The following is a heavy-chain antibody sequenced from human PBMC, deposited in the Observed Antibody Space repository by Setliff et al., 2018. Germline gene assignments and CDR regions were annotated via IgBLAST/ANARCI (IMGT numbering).Heavy chain of an antibody. J-gene: IGHJ6*02. CDR3: AKEQVVISFVTNTHHHYGMDV. CDR2: IYTDGTT. CDR1: GASLRSGSNY. Sequence: SETLSLTCTVSGASLRSGSNYWGWFRQPAGKGLEWVGRIYTDGTTNYNPSLKSRVSISADTSMNHFSLRMTSVSAADTAVYYCAKEQVVISFVTNTHHHYGMDVWGQGTTVTVS. V-gene: IGHV4-61*02. D-gene: IGHD3-22*01.